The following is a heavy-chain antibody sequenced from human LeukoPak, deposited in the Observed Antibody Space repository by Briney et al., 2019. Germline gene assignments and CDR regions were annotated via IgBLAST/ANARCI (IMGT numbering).Heavy chain of an antibody. D-gene: IGHD3-3*01. CDR2: TYYRSQQWHS. CDR1: GDSVSSDSFA. J-gene: IGHJ4*02. CDR3: GRETDFGVVTN. Sequence: SQTLSLTCAISGDSVSSDSFAWNWIRQSPSRGLEWLGRTYYRSQQWHSDYAPSVKGRITLNPDTSKNQFSLQLNSMTPEDTALYYCGRETDFGVVTNWGQGTLVTVSS. V-gene: IGHV6-1*01.